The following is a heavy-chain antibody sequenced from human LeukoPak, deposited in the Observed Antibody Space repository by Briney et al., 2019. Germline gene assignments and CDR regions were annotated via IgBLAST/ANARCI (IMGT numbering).Heavy chain of an antibody. CDR2: ISAYNGNT. V-gene: IGHV1-18*01. Sequence: AAVKVSCKASAYTFTSYGITWLRQGPGQGLKWMGWISAYNGNTNYAQKLQGRVTMTTDTSTTTAYMELRSLSSDDTAVYYCARDSWAIYGDNGADAFDIWGQGTMVTVSS. J-gene: IGHJ3*02. D-gene: IGHD4-23*01. CDR3: ARDSWAIYGDNGADAFDI. CDR1: AYTFTSYG.